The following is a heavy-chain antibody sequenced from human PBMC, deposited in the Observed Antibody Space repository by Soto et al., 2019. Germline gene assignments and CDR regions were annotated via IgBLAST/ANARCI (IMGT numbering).Heavy chain of an antibody. D-gene: IGHD3-22*01. CDR1: GGTFSSHA. Sequence: QVQLVQSGAEVKKPGSSVKVSCKASGGTFSSHAISWVRQAPGQGLEWMGGIIPIFGTANYAQKFQGRVTLTADESTSTAYMELSSLRSEDTAVYYCARDVAPTYYYDSSGYSGVFVGDYWGQGTLVTVSS. J-gene: IGHJ4*02. CDR2: IIPIFGTA. CDR3: ARDVAPTYYYDSSGYSGVFVGDY. V-gene: IGHV1-69*01.